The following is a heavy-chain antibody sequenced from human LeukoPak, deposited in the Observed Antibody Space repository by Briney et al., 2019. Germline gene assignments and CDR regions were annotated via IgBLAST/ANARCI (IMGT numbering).Heavy chain of an antibody. CDR2: ISSSSSYT. CDR1: GFTFRTYS. CDR3: SSGYYFDY. D-gene: IGHD3-22*01. J-gene: IGHJ4*02. V-gene: IGHV3-21*01. Sequence: GGSLRLSCAASGFTFRTYSMNWVRQAPGKGVEWVSSISSSSSYTYYADSVKGRFTISRDNAKNSLSLQMNSLRAEDTAVYYCSSGYYFDYWGQGTLVTVSS.